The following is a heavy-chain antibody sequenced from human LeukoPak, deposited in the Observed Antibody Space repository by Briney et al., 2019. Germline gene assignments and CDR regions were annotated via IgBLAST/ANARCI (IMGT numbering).Heavy chain of an antibody. J-gene: IGHJ4*02. CDR2: VSSYNDNT. Sequence: ASVKVSCKASGYTFTSYGISRVRQAPGQGLEWMGWVSSYNDNTNYAQKLQGRVTMTTDTSTSTAYMELRSLRPDDTAVYYCAREEADSGSYYVDYWGQGTLVTVSS. CDR3: AREEADSGSYYVDY. CDR1: GYTFTSYG. D-gene: IGHD1-26*01. V-gene: IGHV1-18*01.